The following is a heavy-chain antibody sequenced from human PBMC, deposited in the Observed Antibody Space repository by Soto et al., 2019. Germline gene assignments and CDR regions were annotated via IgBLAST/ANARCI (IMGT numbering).Heavy chain of an antibody. CDR2: ISYDGSNK. Sequence: GGSLRLSCAASGFTFSSYGMHWVRQAPGNGLEWVAVISYDGSNKYYADSVKGRFTISRDNSKNTLYLQMNSLRAEDTAVYYCAKDLGSGYDYTYHYYGMDVWGQGTTVTVSS. V-gene: IGHV3-30*18. D-gene: IGHD5-12*01. J-gene: IGHJ6*02. CDR1: GFTFSSYG. CDR3: AKDLGSGYDYTYHYYGMDV.